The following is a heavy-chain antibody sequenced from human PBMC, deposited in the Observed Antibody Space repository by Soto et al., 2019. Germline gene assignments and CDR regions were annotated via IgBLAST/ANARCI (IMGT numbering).Heavy chain of an antibody. CDR3: ARERAAAGDYYGMDV. CDR2: IYSGGST. Sequence: GSLRLSCAASGFTVISNYMSWVRQAPGKGLEWVSVIYSGGSTYYADSVKGRFTISRDNSKNTLYLQMNSLRAEDTAVYYCARERAAAGDYYGMDVWGQGTTVTVSS. D-gene: IGHD6-13*01. CDR1: GFTVISNY. V-gene: IGHV3-53*01. J-gene: IGHJ6*02.